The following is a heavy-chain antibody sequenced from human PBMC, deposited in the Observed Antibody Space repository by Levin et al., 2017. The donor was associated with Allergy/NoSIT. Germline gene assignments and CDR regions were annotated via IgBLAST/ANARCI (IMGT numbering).Heavy chain of an antibody. CDR3: VAMVRGVVNWFDP. Sequence: GGSLRLSCSASGFTFSSYTMHWVRQAPGKGLEYVSAISSNGGTTYYADSVKGRFAISRDNSKSTLYLQMSSLRAEDTAMYYCVAMVRGVVNWFDPWGQGTQVTVSS. J-gene: IGHJ5*02. CDR2: ISSNGGTT. CDR1: GFTFSSYT. D-gene: IGHD3-10*01. V-gene: IGHV3-64D*06.